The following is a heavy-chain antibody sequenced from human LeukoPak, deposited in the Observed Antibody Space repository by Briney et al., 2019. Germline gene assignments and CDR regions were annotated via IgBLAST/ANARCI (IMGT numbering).Heavy chain of an antibody. D-gene: IGHD3-22*01. CDR3: ARGVARTYYSDTSGYAAADY. J-gene: IGHJ4*02. V-gene: IGHV4-34*01. CDR2: INHSGST. Sequence: ASETLSLTCAVYGESFSGYYWSWIRQPPGKGLEWIREINHSGSTNYNPSLKSRVTISVDTSKNQFSLKLSSVTAADTAVYYCARGVARTYYSDTSGYAAADYWGQGTLVTVSS. CDR1: GESFSGYY.